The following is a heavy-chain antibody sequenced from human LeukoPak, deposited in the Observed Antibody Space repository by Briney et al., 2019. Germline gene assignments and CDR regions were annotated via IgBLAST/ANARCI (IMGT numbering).Heavy chain of an antibody. Sequence: SQILSFTCAISGDSVSSNSAAWNWIRQSPSRGLEWLVRTYYRSKWYSDYAVSVKSPLTINPDTSKNQFSLQLNSVTPEDTAVYYCARDSSGWRSIFDYWGQGTLVSVSS. D-gene: IGHD6-19*01. J-gene: IGHJ4*02. V-gene: IGHV6-1*01. CDR1: GDSVSSNSAA. CDR2: TYYRSKWYS. CDR3: ARDSSGWRSIFDY.